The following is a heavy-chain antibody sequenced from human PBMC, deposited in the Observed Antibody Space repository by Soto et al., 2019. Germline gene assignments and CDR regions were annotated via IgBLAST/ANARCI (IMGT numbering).Heavy chain of an antibody. J-gene: IGHJ6*02. CDR1: GGSFSGYY. D-gene: IGHD6-19*01. V-gene: IGHV4-34*01. CDR3: ARGLTSSGWANYYYYGMDV. CDR2: INHRGST. Sequence: QVQLQQWGAGLLKPSETLSLTCGVYGGSFSGYYWSWIRQPQGKGLEWIGEINHRGSTNFNPSLKSRVTISIDTSKSDFSLRLSSVTAADTAVYYCARGLTSSGWANYYYYGMDVWGQGTTVTVSS.